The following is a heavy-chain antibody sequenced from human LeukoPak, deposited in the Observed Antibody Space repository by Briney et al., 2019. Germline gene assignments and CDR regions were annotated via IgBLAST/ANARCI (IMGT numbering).Heavy chain of an antibody. V-gene: IGHV1-24*01. CDR1: GYTLTELF. D-gene: IGHD5-18*01. CDR3: ASGGDQPISGGYSYGRPHYYYYYMDV. J-gene: IGHJ6*03. CDR2: FDPEDGET. Sequence: GASVRVSCTVSGYTLTELFMHWVRQAPGRGLEWGGGFDPEDGETIYAQTLQGRVTMTEDTSTDTAYMELSSLRSEDTAVYYCASGGDQPISGGYSYGRPHYYYYYMDVWGKGTTVTVSS.